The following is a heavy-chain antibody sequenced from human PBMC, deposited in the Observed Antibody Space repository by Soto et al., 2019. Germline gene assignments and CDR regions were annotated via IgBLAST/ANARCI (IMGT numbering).Heavy chain of an antibody. CDR1: GFPFNNYA. CDR2: ISYDGSNS. J-gene: IGHJ6*02. V-gene: IGHV3-30*18. D-gene: IGHD2-2*03. CDR3: AKWILSATVAPYAMDV. Sequence: QVQLVESGGGVVQPGTSLRLSCAASGFPFNNYAMHWVRQRPGKGLDWVAVISYDGSNSYYSDSVKGRFTVSRDRSKNTMSLQMNSMRGEDTAVYYCAKWILSATVAPYAMDVWGQGATVTVSS.